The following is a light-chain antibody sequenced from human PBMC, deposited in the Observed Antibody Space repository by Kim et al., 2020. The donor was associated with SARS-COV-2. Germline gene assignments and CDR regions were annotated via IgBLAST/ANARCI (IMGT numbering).Light chain of an antibody. V-gene: IGKV3D-15*01. J-gene: IGKJ4*01. CDR3: QQYNDWPLT. CDR2: AAS. Sequence: VSAGERVTFSCRASRSVSVNLAWYQQRPGRAPRLLIYAASNRADDIPARFSGSRSGTEFTLTISSLQSEDFAIYYCQQYNDWPLTFGGGTKVDIK. CDR1: RSVSVN.